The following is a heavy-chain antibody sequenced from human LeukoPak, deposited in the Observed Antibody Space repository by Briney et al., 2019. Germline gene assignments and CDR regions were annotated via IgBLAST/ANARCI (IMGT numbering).Heavy chain of an antibody. Sequence: SETLSLICAVYGGSFSGYYWSWIRQSPGKGLEWIGEIDHSGNTNYNASLKSRLTISVETSKSQFSLMLTSLTAADTAVYYCARKGPLREDIPFVDIGPNGTTVTVSS. CDR2: IDHSGNT. V-gene: IGHV4-34*01. D-gene: IGHD4-17*01. J-gene: IGHJ6*04. CDR3: ARKGPLREDIPFVDI. CDR1: GGSFSGYY.